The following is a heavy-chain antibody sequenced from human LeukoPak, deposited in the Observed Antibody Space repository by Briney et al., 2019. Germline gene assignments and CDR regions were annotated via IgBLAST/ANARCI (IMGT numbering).Heavy chain of an antibody. D-gene: IGHD3-9*01. CDR1: GFTFSSYA. CDR2: ISGSGGST. Sequence: GGSLRLSCAASGFTFSSYAMSWVRQAPGKGLEWVSAISGSGGSTYYADSVKGRFTISRDNAKNSLYLQMNSLRAEDTAVYYCANLLRYFDWFLTADAFDIWGQGTMVTVSS. V-gene: IGHV3-23*01. CDR3: ANLLRYFDWFLTADAFDI. J-gene: IGHJ3*02.